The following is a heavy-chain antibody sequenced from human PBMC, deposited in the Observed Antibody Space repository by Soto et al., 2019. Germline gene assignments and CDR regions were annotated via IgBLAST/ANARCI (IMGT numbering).Heavy chain of an antibody. V-gene: IGHV3-23*01. Sequence: GGSLRLSCAASGFTFINYAMSWVRQAPGEGLEWVSTISGNGANTHYADSVKGRFSISRDNSKNTLYIQMNSLRAEDTAVYYCAKDYGSSRYFFGYWGQGALVTVSS. CDR1: GFTFINYA. D-gene: IGHD6-19*01. J-gene: IGHJ4*02. CDR3: AKDYGSSRYFFGY. CDR2: ISGNGANT.